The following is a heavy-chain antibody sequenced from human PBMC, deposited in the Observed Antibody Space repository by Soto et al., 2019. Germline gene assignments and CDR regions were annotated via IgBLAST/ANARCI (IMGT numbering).Heavy chain of an antibody. CDR1: GGTFSSYT. CDR2: IIPILGIA. J-gene: IGHJ4*02. CDR3: ARDQGFRYSSSCYSIDFDY. V-gene: IGHV1-69*04. D-gene: IGHD6-13*01. Sequence: SVKVSCKASGGTFSSYTISWVRQAPGQGLEWMGRIIPILGIANYAQKFQGRVTMTTDTSTSTAYMELRSLRSDDTAVYYCARDQGFRYSSSCYSIDFDYRRQGPPVTV.